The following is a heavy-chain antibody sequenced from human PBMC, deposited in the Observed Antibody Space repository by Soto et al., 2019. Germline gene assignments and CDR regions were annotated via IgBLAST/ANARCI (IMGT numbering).Heavy chain of an antibody. D-gene: IGHD3-3*01. CDR2: ISSSSSYI. CDR3: ARDTRFLEWLYPLYYYYYGMDV. J-gene: IGHJ6*02. V-gene: IGHV3-21*01. Sequence: GGSLRLSCAASGFTFSSYSMNWVRQAPGKGLEWVSSISSSSSYIYYADSVKGRFTISRDNAKNSLYLQMNSLRAEDTAVYYCARDTRFLEWLYPLYYYYYGMDVRGQGTTVTVSS. CDR1: GFTFSSYS.